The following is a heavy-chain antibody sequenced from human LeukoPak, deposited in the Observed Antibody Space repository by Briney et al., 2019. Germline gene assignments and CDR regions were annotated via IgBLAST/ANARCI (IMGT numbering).Heavy chain of an antibody. V-gene: IGHV3-23*01. J-gene: IGHJ4*02. D-gene: IGHD3-22*01. CDR3: AKDNYYDSSGYDY. CDR1: GFAFSSYA. Sequence: PGGSLRLSCAASGFAFSSYAMSWVRQAPGKGLEWVSAISGSGGSTYYADSVKGRFTISRDNSKNTLYLQMNSLRAEDTAVYYCAKDNYYDSSGYDYWGQGTLVTVSS. CDR2: ISGSGGST.